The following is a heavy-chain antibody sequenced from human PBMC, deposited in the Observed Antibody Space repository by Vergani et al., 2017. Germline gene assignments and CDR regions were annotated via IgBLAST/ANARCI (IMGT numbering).Heavy chain of an antibody. CDR2: INHSGST. Sequence: QVQLQQWGAGLLKPSETLSLTCAVYGGSISSYYWSWIRQPPGKGLEWIGEINHSGSTNYNPSLKSRVTISVDPSKNQFSLKLSSVTAADPAVYYCARVVAARPISHWYFDLWGRGTLVTVSS. CDR3: ARVVAARPISHWYFDL. J-gene: IGHJ2*01. V-gene: IGHV4-34*01. D-gene: IGHD6-6*01. CDR1: GGSISSYY.